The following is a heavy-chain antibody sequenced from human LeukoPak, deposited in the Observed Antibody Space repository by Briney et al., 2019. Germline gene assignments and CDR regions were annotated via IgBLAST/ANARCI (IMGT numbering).Heavy chain of an antibody. J-gene: IGHJ4*02. CDR2: IYTSGST. CDR1: GGSISSGSYY. D-gene: IGHD2-15*01. CDR3: ARDFCGGSRWVDY. V-gene: IGHV4-61*02. Sequence: SETLSLTCTVSGGSISSGSYYWSWIRQPAGKGLEWIGRIYTSGSTNYNPSLKSRVTISVDTSKNQFSLKLSSVTAADTAVYYCARDFCGGSRWVDYWGQGTLVTVSS.